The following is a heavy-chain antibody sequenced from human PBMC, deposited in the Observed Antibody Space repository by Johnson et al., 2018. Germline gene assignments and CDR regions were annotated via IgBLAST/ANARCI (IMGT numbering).Heavy chain of an antibody. Sequence: VQLVQSGGGLVQPGGSLRLSCAASGFTFSSYSMNWVRQAPGKGLEWVSGISWNSGSIGYADSVKGRFTISRDNSKNTLYLQMNSLRAEDTAVYYCAKDRGDYASYYYMDVWGKGTTVTVSS. CDR2: ISWNSGSI. V-gene: IGHV3-48*01. CDR3: AKDRGDYASYYYMDV. J-gene: IGHJ6*03. CDR1: GFTFSSYS. D-gene: IGHD4-17*01.